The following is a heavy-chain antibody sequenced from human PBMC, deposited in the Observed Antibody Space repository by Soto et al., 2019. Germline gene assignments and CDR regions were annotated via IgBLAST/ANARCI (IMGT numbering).Heavy chain of an antibody. D-gene: IGHD3-16*01. CDR2: ISAYNGNT. CDR1: GYTFTNFG. V-gene: IGHV1-18*01. J-gene: IGHJ4*02. CDR3: ARGGTPIDS. Sequence: QVQLVQSGAEVKKPGASVKVSCKASGYTFTNFGISWVRQAPGQGLEWMGWISAYNGNTNYAQNFQGRGTTTTDTPTSTAYMALRSLRSDDTAVYSCARGGTPIDSWGQGTLVTVSS.